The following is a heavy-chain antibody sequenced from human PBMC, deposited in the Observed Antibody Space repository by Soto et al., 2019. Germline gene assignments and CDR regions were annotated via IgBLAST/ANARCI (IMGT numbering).Heavy chain of an antibody. CDR3: AKVMFNTGMDV. J-gene: IGHJ6*02. CDR2: ISYDGSNK. CDR1: GFTFSSYG. D-gene: IGHD3-10*02. Sequence: GESLKISCAASGFTFSSYGMHWVRQAPGKGLEWVAVISYDGSNKYYADSVKGRFTISRDNSKNTLYLQMNSLRAEDTAVYYCAKVMFNTGMDVWGQGTTVTVSS. V-gene: IGHV3-30*18.